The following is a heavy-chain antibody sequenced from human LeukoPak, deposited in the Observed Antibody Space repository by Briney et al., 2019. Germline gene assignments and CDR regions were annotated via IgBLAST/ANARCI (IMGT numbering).Heavy chain of an antibody. J-gene: IGHJ4*02. CDR2: IHSGGAT. Sequence: GGSLRLSCAASGITVTSNFMSWVRQAPGKGLEWVSVIHSGGATYYADSVKGRFTISRDISKNALYLQMNSLRGDDTAVYYCAGSAITNLDSWGQGNLVTVSS. D-gene: IGHD3-10*01. CDR1: GITVTSNF. V-gene: IGHV3-66*01. CDR3: AGSAITNLDS.